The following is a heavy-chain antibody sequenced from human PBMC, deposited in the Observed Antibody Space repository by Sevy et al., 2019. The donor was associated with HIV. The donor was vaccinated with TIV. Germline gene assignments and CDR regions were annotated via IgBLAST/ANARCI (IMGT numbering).Heavy chain of an antibody. V-gene: IGHV3-30*04. Sequence: GGSLRLSCVASGFNFSRNAMHWVRQAPGKGLEWVAVISFDGNNKYYADSVKGRFTTTEDNSKNTVYLQMSRLRAEDTAVYYCARDKTYGDYGGGNDYWGQGTLVTVSS. CDR2: ISFDGNNK. CDR1: GFNFSRNA. D-gene: IGHD4-17*01. J-gene: IGHJ4*02. CDR3: ARDKTYGDYGGGNDY.